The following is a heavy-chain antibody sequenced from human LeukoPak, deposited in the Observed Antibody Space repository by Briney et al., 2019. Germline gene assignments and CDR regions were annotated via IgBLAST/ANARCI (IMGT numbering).Heavy chain of an antibody. CDR3: AKIPQVVVVRGDAFDI. CDR2: ISIGSGSI. V-gene: IGHV3-21*06. CDR1: GLIFSSYS. D-gene: IGHD2-2*01. J-gene: IGHJ3*02. Sequence: GGSLRLSCAASGLIFSSYSMNWVRQAPGKGLEWVSSISIGSGSINYADSVKGRFTISRDNAKNSLYLQMNSLRAEDTAVYYCAKIPQVVVVRGDAFDIWGQGTMVTVSS.